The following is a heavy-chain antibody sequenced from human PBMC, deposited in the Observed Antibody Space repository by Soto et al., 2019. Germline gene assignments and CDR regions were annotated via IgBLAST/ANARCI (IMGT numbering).Heavy chain of an antibody. D-gene: IGHD2-2*02. V-gene: IGHV4-31*03. CDR1: GGSISSGGYY. CDR3: ARETYLLRGLGICFDP. CDR2: IYYSGST. J-gene: IGHJ5*02. Sequence: SETLSLTCTVSGGSISSGGYYWSWILQHPGKGLEWIGYIYYSGSTYYNPSLKSRVTISVDTSKNQFSLKLSSVTAADTTVYYCARETYLLRGLGICFDPWGQGTLVTVSP.